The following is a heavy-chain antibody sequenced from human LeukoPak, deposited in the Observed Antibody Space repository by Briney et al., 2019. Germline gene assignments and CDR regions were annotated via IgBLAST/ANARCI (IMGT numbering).Heavy chain of an antibody. CDR2: ISAGGGSA. Sequence: GGSLRLSCAASGFTFNSYAMMWVRQTPGKGLEWVSAISAGGGSAHYADSVKGRFTISRDNSKHTLFLQMNSLRAEDTAVYYCARDPNGDYIGAFDMWGPGTMVTVSS. CDR3: ARDPNGDYIGAFDM. J-gene: IGHJ3*02. D-gene: IGHD4-17*01. CDR1: GFTFNSYA. V-gene: IGHV3-23*01.